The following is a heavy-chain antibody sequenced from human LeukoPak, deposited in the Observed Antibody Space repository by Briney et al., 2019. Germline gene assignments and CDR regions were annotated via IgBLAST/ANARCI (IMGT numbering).Heavy chain of an antibody. CDR3: TRNDYPYYYDS. Sequence: GGSLRLSCAASGFTFTCCAMSWVHQAPGRGLEWVSTIGASGGTTYYADSVKGRFTISRDNSQSTLYLQMSSLRAEDSAVYYCTRNDYPYYYDSWGQGTLVTVSS. D-gene: IGHD4-11*01. J-gene: IGHJ4*02. CDR2: IGASGGTT. V-gene: IGHV3-23*01. CDR1: GFTFTCCA.